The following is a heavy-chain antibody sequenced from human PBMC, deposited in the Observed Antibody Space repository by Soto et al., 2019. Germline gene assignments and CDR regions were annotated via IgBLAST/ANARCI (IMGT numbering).Heavy chain of an antibody. CDR1: GYTFTSYG. J-gene: IGHJ4*02. CDR2: LTWNGEVL. D-gene: IGHD3-22*01. V-gene: IGHV3-9*01. Sequence: SCKASGYTFTSYGISWVRQTPGKGLEWVSGLTWNGEVLGYADSVKGRFTISRDNAKNSLYLEMNSLRPEDTALYYCVKDSESSGYLTHLDYWGQGTLVTVSS. CDR3: VKDSESSGYLTHLDY.